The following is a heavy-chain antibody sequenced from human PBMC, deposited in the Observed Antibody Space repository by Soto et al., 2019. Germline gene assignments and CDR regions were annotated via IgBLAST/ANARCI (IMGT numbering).Heavy chain of an antibody. D-gene: IGHD3-3*01. Sequence: EVQLVESGGGLVQPGGSLRLSCAASGFTFTSYWMSWVRQAPGKGLEWVANIKQDGTSKYYADSVKGRFTVSRDNGKSSIYLQMDSLRVDDTAVYRCTRVRFIFMERDFDSWGQGTLVTVSS. V-gene: IGHV3-7*05. CDR3: TRVRFIFMERDFDS. J-gene: IGHJ4*02. CDR2: IKQDGTSK. CDR1: GFTFTSYW.